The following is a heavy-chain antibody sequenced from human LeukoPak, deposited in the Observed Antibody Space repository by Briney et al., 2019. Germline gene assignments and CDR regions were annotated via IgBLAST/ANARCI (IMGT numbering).Heavy chain of an antibody. CDR1: GYSISSGYY. Sequence: SETLSLTCTVSGYSISSGYYWGWIRQPPGKGLEWIGSIYHSGSTYYNPSLKSRVTISVDTPKNQFSLKLSSVTAADTAVYYCARVGDYYDSSGSDRVDAFDIWGQGTMVTVSS. J-gene: IGHJ3*02. D-gene: IGHD3-22*01. CDR2: IYHSGST. CDR3: ARVGDYYDSSGSDRVDAFDI. V-gene: IGHV4-38-2*02.